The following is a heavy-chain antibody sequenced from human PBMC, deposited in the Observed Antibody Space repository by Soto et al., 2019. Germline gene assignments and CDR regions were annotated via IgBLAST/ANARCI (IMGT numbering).Heavy chain of an antibody. CDR2: ISGSGGST. D-gene: IGHD6-13*01. CDR3: AKEYYSSSWPNDAFDI. V-gene: IGHV3-23*01. J-gene: IGHJ3*02. CDR1: GFTFSSYA. Sequence: GGSLRLSCAASGFTFSSYAMSWVRQAPGKGLEWVSAISGSGGSTYYADSVKGRFTISRDNSKNTLYLQMNSLRAEDMAVYYCAKEYYSSSWPNDAFDIWGQGTMVTVSS.